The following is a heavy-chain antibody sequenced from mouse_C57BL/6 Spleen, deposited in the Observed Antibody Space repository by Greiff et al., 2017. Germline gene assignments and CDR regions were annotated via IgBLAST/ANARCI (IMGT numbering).Heavy chain of an antibody. Sequence: EVMLVESGGGLVQPGGSMKLSCVASGFTFSNYWMNWVRQSPEKGLEWVAQIRLKSDSYATPYAESVKGRFTISRDDSKSSVYLQMNNLRAEDTGIYYCTRYYYGSSYWYFDVWGTGTTVTVSS. V-gene: IGHV6-3*01. CDR1: GFTFSNYW. D-gene: IGHD1-1*01. J-gene: IGHJ1*03. CDR3: TRYYYGSSYWYFDV. CDR2: IRLKSDSYAT.